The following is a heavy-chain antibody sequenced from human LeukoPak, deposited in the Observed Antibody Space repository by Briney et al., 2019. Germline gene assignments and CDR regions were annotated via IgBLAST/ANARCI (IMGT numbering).Heavy chain of an antibody. D-gene: IGHD2-2*01. V-gene: IGHV1-18*01. J-gene: IGHJ5*02. CDR3: ARAKYQLLSLNWFDP. CDR1: GYTFTSYG. Sequence: ASVTVSCTASGYTFTSYGISWVRQAPGQGLEWMGWISAYNGNTNYAQKLQGRVTMTTDTFTSTAYMELRSLRSDDTAVYYCARAKYQLLSLNWFDPWGQGTLVTVSS. CDR2: ISAYNGNT.